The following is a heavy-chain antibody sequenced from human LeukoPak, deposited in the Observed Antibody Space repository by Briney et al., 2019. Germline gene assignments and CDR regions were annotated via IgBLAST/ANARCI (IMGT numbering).Heavy chain of an antibody. Sequence: GGSLRLSCAASGFTFSSYSMNWVRQTPGKGLVWVSRIDTDGSSTSYADSVKGRFTISRDNARNSLYLRMNSLRAEDTAVYYCATFDYFGSGGLFDCWGQGTLVTVSS. D-gene: IGHD3-10*01. V-gene: IGHV3-74*01. CDR2: IDTDGSST. CDR3: ATFDYFGSGGLFDC. J-gene: IGHJ4*02. CDR1: GFTFSSYS.